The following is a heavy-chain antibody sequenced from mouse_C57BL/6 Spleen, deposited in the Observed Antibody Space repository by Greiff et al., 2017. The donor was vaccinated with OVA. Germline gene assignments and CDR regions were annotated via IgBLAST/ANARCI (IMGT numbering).Heavy chain of an antibody. D-gene: IGHD2-1*01. CDR1: GYTFTDYE. Sequence: VQLQQSGAELVRPGASVTLSCKASGYTFTDYEMHWVKQTPVHGLEWIGAIDPETGGTAYNQKFKGKAILTADKSSSTAYMELRSLTSEDSAVYYCTREDLLWYRHYFDYWGQGTTLTVSS. V-gene: IGHV1-15*01. J-gene: IGHJ2*01. CDR2: IDPETGGT. CDR3: TREDLLWYRHYFDY.